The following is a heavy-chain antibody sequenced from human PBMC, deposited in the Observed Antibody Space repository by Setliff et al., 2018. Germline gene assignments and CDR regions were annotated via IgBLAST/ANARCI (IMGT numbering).Heavy chain of an antibody. D-gene: IGHD1-26*01. CDR2: FDPEDGET. V-gene: IGHV1-24*01. J-gene: IGHJ4*02. CDR3: ATQPLQWELLGFDY. Sequence: GASVKVSCKVSGYTLTELSVHWVRQAPGKGLEWMGGFDPEDGETIYAQKFQGRVTMTEDTSTDTAYMELSSLRSEDTAVYYCATQPLQWELLGFDYWGQGTLVTVSS. CDR1: GYTLTELS.